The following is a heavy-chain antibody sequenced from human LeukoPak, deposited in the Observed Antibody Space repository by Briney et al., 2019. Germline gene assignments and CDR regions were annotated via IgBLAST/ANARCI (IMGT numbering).Heavy chain of an antibody. CDR3: ARAEILYYCDY. J-gene: IGHJ4*02. CDR1: GGSLSSSNW. V-gene: IGHV4-4*02. CDR2: NCHRGST. Sequence: PSGTLSLTCAVSGGSLSSSNWWSWLRPPPGKGLEWIGENCHRGSTNYNRSLKSRVTISVDKSKNTLSLKMSSVSAADTAVYYFARAEILYYCDYWGRGTPGTVSS.